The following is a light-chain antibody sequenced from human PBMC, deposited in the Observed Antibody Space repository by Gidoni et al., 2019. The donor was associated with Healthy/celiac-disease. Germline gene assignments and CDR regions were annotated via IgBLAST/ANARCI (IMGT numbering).Light chain of an antibody. V-gene: IGKV1-39*01. Sequence: DIQMTQSLSSLSASVGDRVTITCRASQSISSYLNWYQQKPGKAPKLLIYAASSLQSGVPSRFSGSGSGTDFTLTISSLRPEDFATYYCKQGYRTPLTFGGGTKVEIK. CDR2: AAS. CDR1: QSISSY. J-gene: IGKJ4*01. CDR3: KQGYRTPLT.